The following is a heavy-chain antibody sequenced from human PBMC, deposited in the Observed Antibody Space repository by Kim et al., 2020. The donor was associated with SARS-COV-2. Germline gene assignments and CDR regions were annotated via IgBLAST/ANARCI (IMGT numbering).Heavy chain of an antibody. CDR1: GFTFSSYW. Sequence: GGSLRLSCAASGFTFSSYWMSWVRQAPGKGLEWVANIKQDGSEKYYVDSVKGRFTISRDNAKNSLYLQMNSLRAEDTAVYYCARDEYSGYDDVFDIWGQGTMVTVSS. D-gene: IGHD5-12*01. J-gene: IGHJ3*02. V-gene: IGHV3-7*01. CDR3: ARDEYSGYDDVFDI. CDR2: IKQDGSEK.